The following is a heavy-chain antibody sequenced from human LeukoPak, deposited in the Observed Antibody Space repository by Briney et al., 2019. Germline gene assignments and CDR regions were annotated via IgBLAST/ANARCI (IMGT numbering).Heavy chain of an antibody. J-gene: IGHJ4*02. Sequence: GGSLRLSCAASGFTFSYYAMDWVRQAPGKGLEWVAVISNNGTNKYYADSVKGRFTISRDNSKNTLYLQMNSLRADETAVYFCARSTGDCSGGTCYSDFDCWGQGTLVTVSS. V-gene: IGHV3-30*01. D-gene: IGHD2-15*01. CDR1: GFTFSYYA. CDR2: ISNNGTNK. CDR3: ARSTGDCSGGTCYSDFDC.